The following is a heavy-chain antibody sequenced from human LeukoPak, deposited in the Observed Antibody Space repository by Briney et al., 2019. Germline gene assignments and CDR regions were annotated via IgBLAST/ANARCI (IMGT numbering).Heavy chain of an antibody. CDR2: IYYSGST. J-gene: IGHJ4*02. CDR3: ARRRVYSSGWYRY. CDR1: GGSISSSYSY. V-gene: IGHV4-39*07. D-gene: IGHD6-19*01. Sequence: SETLSLTCTVSGGSISSSYSYWGWIRQPPGKGLEWIGNIYYSGSTYYSPSLKSRVTISVDTSKNQFSLKLSSVTAADTAVYYCARRRVYSSGWYRYWGQGTLVTVSS.